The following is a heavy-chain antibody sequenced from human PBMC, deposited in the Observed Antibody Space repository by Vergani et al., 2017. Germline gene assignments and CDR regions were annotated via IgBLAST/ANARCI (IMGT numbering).Heavy chain of an antibody. D-gene: IGHD6-6*01. Sequence: QVQLVQSGAEVKKPGSSVKVSCKASGGTFSSYAISWVRQAPGQGLEWMGGIIPIFGTANYAQKFQGRVTITADESTSTAYMELSSLRSEDTAVYYCARTTIAARPIYYYYYYMDVWGKVTTVTVSS. V-gene: IGHV1-69*01. J-gene: IGHJ6*03. CDR3: ARTTIAARPIYYYYYYMDV. CDR1: GGTFSSYA. CDR2: IIPIFGTA.